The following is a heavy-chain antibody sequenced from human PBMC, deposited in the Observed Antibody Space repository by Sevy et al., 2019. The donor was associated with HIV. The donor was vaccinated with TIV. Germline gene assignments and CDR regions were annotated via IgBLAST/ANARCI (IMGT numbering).Heavy chain of an antibody. CDR3: ATDRDYDGSGRIFDY. CDR2: FDPEDGER. V-gene: IGHV1-24*01. D-gene: IGHD3-10*01. CDR1: GYTLTDFS. Sequence: ASVKVSCKVSGYTLTDFSMHWVRQAPGKGLEWMGRFDPEDGERIYAQKYEGRVTMTEDTSTDTAYMELSSLRSEDTAVYYCATDRDYDGSGRIFDYWGHGTLVTVSS. J-gene: IGHJ4*01.